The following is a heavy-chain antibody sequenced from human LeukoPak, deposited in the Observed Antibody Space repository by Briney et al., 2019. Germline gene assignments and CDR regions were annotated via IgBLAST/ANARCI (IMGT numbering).Heavy chain of an antibody. J-gene: IGHJ5*02. CDR3: ARGDYNDGGGYLDH. CDR2: IYYNGIT. Sequence: SETLSLTCTVSGGSISSSSYYWGWIRQPPGKGLEWIGYIYYNGITYFNPSLESRVSMSVDTSKNQFSLNLSSVTAADTAVYYCARGDYNDGGGYLDHWGQGALVTVSS. V-gene: IGHV4-30-4*08. D-gene: IGHD3-22*01. CDR1: GGSISSSSYY.